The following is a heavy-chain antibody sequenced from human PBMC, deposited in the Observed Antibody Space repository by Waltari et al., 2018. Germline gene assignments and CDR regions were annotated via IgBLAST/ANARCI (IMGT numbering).Heavy chain of an antibody. D-gene: IGHD7-27*01. CDR2: IDQDGREK. Sequence: EVQLVESGGGLVQSGGSLRLSCAASGFTFSSYWMSWVRQAPGKGLEWVANIDQDGREKYYVDSVKGRFTISRDNARNSLYLQMNSLSAEDTAVYYCARDGHWLSGVGDCWGQGTLVTVSS. V-gene: IGHV3-7*01. CDR1: GFTFSSYW. CDR3: ARDGHWLSGVGDC. J-gene: IGHJ4*02.